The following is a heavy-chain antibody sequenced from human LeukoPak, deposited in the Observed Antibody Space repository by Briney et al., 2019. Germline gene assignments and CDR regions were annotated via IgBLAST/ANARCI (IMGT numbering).Heavy chain of an antibody. V-gene: IGHV3-53*01. J-gene: IGHJ4*02. CDR2: IYSGGST. CDR1: GFTVSSNY. D-gene: IGHD4-17*01. Sequence: PGGSLRLSFAASGFTVSSNYMSWVRQAPGKGLEWVSVIYSGGSTYYADSVKGRFTISRDNSKNTLYLQMNSLRAEDTAVYYCARSPLTTVTTTDYWGQGTLVTVSS. CDR3: ARSPLTTVTTTDY.